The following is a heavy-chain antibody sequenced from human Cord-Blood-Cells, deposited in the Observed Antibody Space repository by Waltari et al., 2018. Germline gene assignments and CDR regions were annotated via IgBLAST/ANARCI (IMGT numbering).Heavy chain of an antibody. D-gene: IGHD3-22*01. CDR1: GYPFPGSY. Sequence: VQLVQSGAEVKKPGASVKVSCKASGYPFPGSYMHWVRQAPGQGLEWMGWINPNSGGTNYAQKFQGRVTMTRDTSISTAYMELSRLRSDDTAVYYCARAEDYYYDSSGYYYWGQGTLVTVSS. CDR2: INPNSGGT. J-gene: IGHJ4*02. V-gene: IGHV1-2*02. CDR3: ARAEDYYYDSSGYYY.